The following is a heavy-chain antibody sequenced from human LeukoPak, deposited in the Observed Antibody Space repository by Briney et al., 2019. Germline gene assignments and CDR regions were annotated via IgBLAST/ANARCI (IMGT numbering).Heavy chain of an antibody. CDR2: IYYSGST. V-gene: IGHV4-39*07. D-gene: IGHD5-18*01. CDR1: GGSISSSSYY. Sequence: SETLSLTCTVSGGSISSSSYYWGWIRQPPGKGLEWIGSIYYSGSTYYNPSLKSRVTISVDTSKNQFSLKLSSVTAADTAVYYCARLRAMVPVYYFDYWGQGTLVTVSS. J-gene: IGHJ4*02. CDR3: ARLRAMVPVYYFDY.